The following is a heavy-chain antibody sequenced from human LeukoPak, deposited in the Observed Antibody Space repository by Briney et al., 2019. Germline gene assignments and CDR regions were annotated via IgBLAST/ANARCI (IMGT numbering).Heavy chain of an antibody. D-gene: IGHD5-18*01. Sequence: GGSLRLSCAASGFTFSSYAMHWVRQAPGKGLEWVAVISYDGSNKYYADSGKGRFHISRDNSKNTLYLQMNSLRAEDTAVYYCARDLLGGYSYGYFSGFDYWGQGTLVTVSS. CDR1: GFTFSSYA. CDR3: ARDLLGGYSYGYFSGFDY. CDR2: ISYDGSNK. J-gene: IGHJ4*02. V-gene: IGHV3-30-3*01.